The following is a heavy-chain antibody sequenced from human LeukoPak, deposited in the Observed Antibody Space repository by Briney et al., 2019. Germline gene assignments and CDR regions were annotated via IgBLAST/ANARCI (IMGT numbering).Heavy chain of an antibody. V-gene: IGHV3-33*01. CDR1: GFTFSTYG. Sequence: PGGSLRLSCAASGFTFSTYGMYWVRQAPGKGLEWVATIWSDGSNKYYADSVKGRFTISRDNSKNTLYLQMNSLRAEDTAVYYCARDPAEADCWGQGTLVTVSS. CDR3: ARDPAEADC. CDR2: IWSDGSNK. J-gene: IGHJ4*02.